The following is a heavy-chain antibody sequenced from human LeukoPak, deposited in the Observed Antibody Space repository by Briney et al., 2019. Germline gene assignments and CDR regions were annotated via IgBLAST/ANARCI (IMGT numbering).Heavy chain of an antibody. Sequence: ASVKVSCKASGYTFTSYYMHWVRQAPGQGLEWMGWINPNSGGTNYAQKFQGRVTMTRDTSISTAYMELSRLRSDDTAVYYCARDQMVRGVISVELDYWGQGTLVTVSS. CDR2: INPNSGGT. CDR3: ARDQMVRGVISVELDY. CDR1: GYTFTSYY. V-gene: IGHV1-2*02. J-gene: IGHJ4*02. D-gene: IGHD3-10*01.